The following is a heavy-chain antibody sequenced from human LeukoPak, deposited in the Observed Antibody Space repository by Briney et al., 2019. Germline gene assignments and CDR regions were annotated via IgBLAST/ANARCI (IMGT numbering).Heavy chain of an antibody. CDR1: GYTFTSYG. Sequence: ASVKVSCKASGYTFTSYGISWVRQAPGQGLEWMGWISAYNGNTNYAQKLQGRVTMTTDTSTSTAYMGLRSLRSDDTAVYYCARALKDGYTSDAFDIWGQGTMVTVSS. CDR3: ARALKDGYTSDAFDI. V-gene: IGHV1-18*01. J-gene: IGHJ3*02. D-gene: IGHD5-24*01. CDR2: ISAYNGNT.